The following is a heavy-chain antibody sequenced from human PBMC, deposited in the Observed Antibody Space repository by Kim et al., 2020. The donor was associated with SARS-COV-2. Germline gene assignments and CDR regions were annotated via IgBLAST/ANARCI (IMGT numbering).Heavy chain of an antibody. J-gene: IGHJ4*02. V-gene: IGHV4-31*03. Sequence: SETLSLTCTVSGGSISSGGYYWSWIRQHPGKGLEWIGYIYYSGSTYYNPSLKIRVTISVDTSKNQFSLKMSSVTAADTAVYYCARGILITIFGVVAHLDYWGQGTLVTVSS. CDR2: IYYSGST. D-gene: IGHD3-3*01. CDR3: ARGILITIFGVVAHLDY. CDR1: GGSISSGGYY.